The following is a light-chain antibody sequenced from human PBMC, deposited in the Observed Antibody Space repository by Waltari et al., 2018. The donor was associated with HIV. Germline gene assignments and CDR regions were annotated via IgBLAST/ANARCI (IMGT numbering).Light chain of an antibody. Sequence: IPMTQSPSTLSASVGDRVTITCRASQSISRWLARYQQKPGTAPKLLIYKASTLESGVPSRFSGSGSGTEFTLTISSLQPDDFATYYCQQYDSYWWTFGRGTKVEIK. V-gene: IGKV1-5*03. CDR1: QSISRW. CDR3: QQYDSYWWT. J-gene: IGKJ1*01. CDR2: KAS.